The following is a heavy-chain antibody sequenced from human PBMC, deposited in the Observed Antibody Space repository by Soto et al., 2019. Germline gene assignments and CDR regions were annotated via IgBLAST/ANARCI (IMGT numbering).Heavy chain of an antibody. J-gene: IGHJ5*02. Sequence: PGGSLRLSCAASGLTFSSYGMHWVRQAPGKGLEWVAVISYDGSNKYYADSVKGRFTISRDNSKNTLYLQMNSLRAEDTAVYYCAKDWFRPSGSYHHLFAPCGQGTLVTVSS. D-gene: IGHD1-26*01. CDR1: GLTFSSYG. V-gene: IGHV3-30*18. CDR3: AKDWFRPSGSYHHLFAP. CDR2: ISYDGSNK.